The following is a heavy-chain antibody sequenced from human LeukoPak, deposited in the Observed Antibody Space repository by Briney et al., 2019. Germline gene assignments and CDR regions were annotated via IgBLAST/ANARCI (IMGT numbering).Heavy chain of an antibody. CDR2: ISGSGGST. CDR1: GFTFSSYA. CDR3: AKDREYYYDSSRSSFIDY. J-gene: IGHJ4*02. V-gene: IGHV3-23*01. Sequence: GGSLRLSCAASGFTFSSYAMSWVRQAPGKGLEWVSAISGSGGSTYYADSVKGRFTISRDNSKNTLYLQMNSLRAEDTAVYYCAKDREYYYDSSRSSFIDYWGQGTLVTVSS. D-gene: IGHD3-22*01.